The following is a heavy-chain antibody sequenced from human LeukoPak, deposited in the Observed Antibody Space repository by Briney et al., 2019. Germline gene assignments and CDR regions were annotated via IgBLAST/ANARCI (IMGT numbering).Heavy chain of an antibody. J-gene: IGHJ4*02. CDR3: TRVNDGIFDY. CDR1: GYSISSGYY. Sequence: SETLSLTCTVSGYSISSGYYWGWIRQPPGKGLEWIGSIYHSGSTYYNPSLKSRVTISVDTSKNQFSLKLSSVTAADTAVYYFTRVNDGIFDYWGQGTLVTVSS. D-gene: IGHD4-23*01. CDR2: IYHSGST. V-gene: IGHV4-38-2*02.